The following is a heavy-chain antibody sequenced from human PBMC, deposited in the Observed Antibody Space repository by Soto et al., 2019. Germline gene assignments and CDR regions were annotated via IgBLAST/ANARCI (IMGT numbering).Heavy chain of an antibody. CDR1: GGSISSTNW. V-gene: IGHV4-4*02. Sequence: SETLSLTCAVSGGSISSTNWWSWVRQPPGKGLEWVGEIYHSGSTNYNPSLKSRVAISVDTSKNKFSLKLTSVTAADTAVYYCATSALYFYGSIDYWGPGTLVTVSS. J-gene: IGHJ4*02. D-gene: IGHD4-17*01. CDR3: ATSALYFYGSIDY. CDR2: IYHSGST.